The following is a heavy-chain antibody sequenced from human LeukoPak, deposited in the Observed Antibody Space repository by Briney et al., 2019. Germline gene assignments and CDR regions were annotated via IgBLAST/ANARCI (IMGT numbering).Heavy chain of an antibody. Sequence: PGGSLRLSCVAPGFIFSNYAMNWVRQAPGKGLEWVSTISPSGGVTYNADSVKGRFTISRDNSKNTLYLQMNTLRGEDTAVYYCAKGTTNWPPRCFDPWGQGTLVTVSS. CDR1: GFIFSNYA. CDR2: ISPSGGVT. CDR3: AKGTTNWPPRCFDP. J-gene: IGHJ5*02. V-gene: IGHV3-23*01. D-gene: IGHD1-1*01.